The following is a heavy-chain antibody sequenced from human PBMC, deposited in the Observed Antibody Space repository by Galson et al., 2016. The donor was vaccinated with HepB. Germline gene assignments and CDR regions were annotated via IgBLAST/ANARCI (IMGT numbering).Heavy chain of an antibody. J-gene: IGHJ6*02. D-gene: IGHD2-15*01. CDR3: ARWRGLGDCSGGDCYPPLDSYYYGMDV. V-gene: IGHV3-21*04. CDR2: ISSSSSYI. CDR1: GFTFSSYS. Sequence: SLRLSCAASGFTFSSYSMNWVRQAPGKGLEWVSSISSSSSYINYADSVKGRFTISRDNAKNSLYLQMNSLRAADTAVYYCARWRGLGDCSGGDCYPPLDSYYYGMDVWGQGTTVAVSS.